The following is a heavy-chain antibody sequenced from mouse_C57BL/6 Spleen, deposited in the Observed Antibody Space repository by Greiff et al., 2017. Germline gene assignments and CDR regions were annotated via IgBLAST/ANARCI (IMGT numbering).Heavy chain of an antibody. J-gene: IGHJ1*03. CDR1: GYAFSSSW. CDR3: ARGDLPGYFDV. V-gene: IGHV1-82*01. Sequence: VHLVESGPELVKPGASVKISCKASGYAFSSSWMNWVKQRPGQGLEWIGRIYPGDGDTNYNGKFKGKATLTADKSSSTAYMQLSSLTCEDSAVYFWARGDLPGYFDVWGTGTTVTVSS. D-gene: IGHD2-1*01. CDR2: IYPGDGDT.